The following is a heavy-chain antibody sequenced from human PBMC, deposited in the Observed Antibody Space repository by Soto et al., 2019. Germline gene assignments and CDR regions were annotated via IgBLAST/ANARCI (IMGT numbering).Heavy chain of an antibody. CDR3: ARGPLWIQLWYLEY. CDR2: IYYSGSS. Sequence: SEARSLSWCGSGGSMSLYCCLLIRQLPGKGLEWIGYIYYSGSSDYSPSLRSRVTISVDTSKTKISLQLSYVTAADTAVYYCARGPLWIQLWYLEYWGQGHLVTVS. CDR1: GGSMSLYC. V-gene: IGHV4-59*13. J-gene: IGHJ4*02. D-gene: IGHD5-18*01.